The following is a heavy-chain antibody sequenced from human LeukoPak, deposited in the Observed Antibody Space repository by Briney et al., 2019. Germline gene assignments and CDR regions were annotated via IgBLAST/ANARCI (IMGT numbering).Heavy chain of an antibody. Sequence: PSETLSLTCAVYGGPFSGYYWSWIRQPPGKGLEWIGEINHSGSTNYNPSLKSRVTISVDTSKNQFSLKLSSVTAADTAVYYCARAPHRDYGSGSYYNDFDYWGQGTLVTVSS. CDR1: GGPFSGYY. CDR3: ARAPHRDYGSGSYYNDFDY. CDR2: INHSGST. V-gene: IGHV4-34*01. D-gene: IGHD3-10*01. J-gene: IGHJ4*02.